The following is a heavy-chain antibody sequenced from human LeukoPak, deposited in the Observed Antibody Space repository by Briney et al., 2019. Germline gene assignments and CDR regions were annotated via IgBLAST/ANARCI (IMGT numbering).Heavy chain of an antibody. CDR3: ARSSDQQLASAYYYYGMDV. D-gene: IGHD6-13*01. V-gene: IGHV1-69*01. J-gene: IGHJ6*02. CDR2: PIFGTA. Sequence: PIFGTANYAQKFQGRATITADESTSTAYMELSSLRSEDTAVYYCARSSDQQLASAYYYYGMDVWGQGTTVTVSS.